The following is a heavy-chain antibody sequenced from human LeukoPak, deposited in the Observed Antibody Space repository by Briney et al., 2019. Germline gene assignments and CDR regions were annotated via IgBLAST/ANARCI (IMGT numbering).Heavy chain of an antibody. J-gene: IGHJ4*02. CDR3: AKDVGGIFDY. CDR2: ISGSGGST. D-gene: IGHD4-23*01. CDR1: GFTFSSYA. V-gene: IGHV3-23*01. Sequence: GGSLRLSCAASGFTFSSYAMCWVRQAPGKGLEWVSAISGSGGSTYYADSVKGRFTIPRDNSKNTLYLQMNSLRAEDTAVYYCAKDVGGIFDYWGQGTLVTVSS.